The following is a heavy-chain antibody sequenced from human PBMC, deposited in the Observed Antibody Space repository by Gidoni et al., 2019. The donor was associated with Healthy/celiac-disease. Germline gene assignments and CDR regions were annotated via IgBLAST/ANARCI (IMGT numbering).Heavy chain of an antibody. CDR3: ARPGNPSNLDFDY. D-gene: IGHD4-4*01. CDR1: GSTFSSNS. Sequence: EVQLVESGGGLVKPGGSLRPPCSAPGSTFSSNSMNWVRQAPGKGLEWVSSISSSSSYIYYADSVKGRFTISRDNAKNSLYLQMNSLRAEDTAVYYCARPGNPSNLDFDYWGQGTLVTVSS. CDR2: ISSSSSYI. V-gene: IGHV3-21*01. J-gene: IGHJ4*02.